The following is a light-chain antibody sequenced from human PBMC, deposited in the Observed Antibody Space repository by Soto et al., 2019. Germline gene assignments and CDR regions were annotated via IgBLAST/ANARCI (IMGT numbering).Light chain of an antibody. Sequence: QSALTQPASVSGSPGQSSTISCTGTNSDVGSYNLVSWYQQHPGKAPKVIIYEVSERPSGVSDRFSGSKSGNTASLMISGLQAEDEADYYCCSYAGSSTQSYVFGSGTKLTVL. CDR3: CSYAGSSTQSYV. CDR1: NSDVGSYNL. J-gene: IGLJ1*01. V-gene: IGLV2-23*02. CDR2: EVS.